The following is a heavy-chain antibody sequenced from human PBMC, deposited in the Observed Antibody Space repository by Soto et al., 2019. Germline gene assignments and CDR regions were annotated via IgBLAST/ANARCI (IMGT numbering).Heavy chain of an antibody. CDR1: GGTFSSYA. CDR3: ASSVAKYYYYGMEV. Sequence: GASVKVSFKASGGTFSSYAISWVRQAPGQGLEWMGGIIPIFGTANYAQKFQGRVTITADESTSTAYMELSSLRSEDTAVYYCASSVAKYYYYGMEVWGQGTTVTVSS. J-gene: IGHJ6*02. CDR2: IIPIFGTA. V-gene: IGHV1-69*13. D-gene: IGHD5-12*01.